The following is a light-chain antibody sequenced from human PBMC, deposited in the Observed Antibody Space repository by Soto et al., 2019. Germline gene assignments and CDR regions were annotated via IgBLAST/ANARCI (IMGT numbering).Light chain of an antibody. Sequence: DIAMTQSPLSLPVTPGEPASISCRSSQSLLYRNGFHYLDWYVQKAGQSPQLLIYLGSNRASGVPDRFSGSGSGTDFTLEISRVEAEDVGVYYCMETLQVPHTFGQGTKLEIK. CDR2: LGS. V-gene: IGKV2-28*01. CDR1: QSLLYRNGFHY. CDR3: METLQVPHT. J-gene: IGKJ2*01.